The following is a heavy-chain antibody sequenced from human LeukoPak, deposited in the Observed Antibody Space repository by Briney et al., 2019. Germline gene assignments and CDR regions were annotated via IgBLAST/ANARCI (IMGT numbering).Heavy chain of an antibody. CDR3: ARERDCSATTCSVDD. J-gene: IGHJ4*02. D-gene: IGHD2-2*01. Sequence: GGSLRLSCAASGFSFSDDYMSWVRQAPGKGLELVSYITNSGSTIYYAESLKGRCTISTDDATNSLYLQMNNLRDEDTAVYYCARERDCSATTCSVDDWGQGTPVTVFS. CDR1: GFSFSDDY. CDR2: ITNSGSTI. V-gene: IGHV3-11*01.